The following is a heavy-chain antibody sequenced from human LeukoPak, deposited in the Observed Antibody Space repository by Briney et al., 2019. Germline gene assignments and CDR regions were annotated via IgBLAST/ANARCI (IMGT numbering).Heavy chain of an antibody. V-gene: IGHV1-2*02. Sequence: GASVKVSCKASGYTFTGYYMHWVRQAPGQGLEWMGWINPNSGGTNYAQKFQGRVTMTRDTSISTAYMELGRLRSDDTAVYYCARSRPFGVVTTRFDYWGQGTLVTVSS. CDR1: GYTFTGYY. CDR3: ARSRPFGVVTTRFDY. D-gene: IGHD3-3*01. J-gene: IGHJ4*02. CDR2: INPNSGGT.